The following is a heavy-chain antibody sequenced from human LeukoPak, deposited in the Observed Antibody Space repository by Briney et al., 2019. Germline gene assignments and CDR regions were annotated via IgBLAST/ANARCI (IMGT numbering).Heavy chain of an antibody. V-gene: IGHV5-51*01. Sequence: GESLKISCKGSGYSFTSYWIGWVRQMPGKGLEWMGIIYPGDSDTRYSPSFQGQVTTSADKSISTAYLQWSSLKASDTAMYYCARLDYYDSSGYYPMLDYWGQGTLVTVSS. CDR3: ARLDYYDSSGYYPMLDY. D-gene: IGHD3-22*01. CDR2: IYPGDSDT. CDR1: GYSFTSYW. J-gene: IGHJ4*02.